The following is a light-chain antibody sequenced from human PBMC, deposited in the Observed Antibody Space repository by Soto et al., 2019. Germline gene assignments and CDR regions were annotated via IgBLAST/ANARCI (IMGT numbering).Light chain of an antibody. Sequence: QSVLTQPASVSGSPGQSIAISCTGTSSDVGAYNFVSWYQQHPGKAPKLMIYDVNKRPSGVPGRFSGSKSGNTASLTISGLQAEDEADYYCCSYAGTYTHYVFGTGTKVTVL. CDR1: SSDVGAYNF. CDR3: CSYAGTYTHYV. J-gene: IGLJ1*01. CDR2: DVN. V-gene: IGLV2-11*01.